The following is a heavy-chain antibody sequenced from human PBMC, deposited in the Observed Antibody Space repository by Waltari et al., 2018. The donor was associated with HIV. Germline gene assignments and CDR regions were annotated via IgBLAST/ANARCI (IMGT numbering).Heavy chain of an antibody. CDR3: AGEMGSLYVFDH. J-gene: IGHJ4*02. V-gene: IGHV1-18*01. D-gene: IGHD3-10*01. Sequence: QIQLVQSGLEVKKPGASVRVSCKASGYNFINSVITWVRQAPGQGLQWMGWVSARNGQRHYPQKFEGRVTMTTDTSWSTAYRELRSLRFDDTAVYFCAGEMGSLYVFDHWGQGTLVAVSS. CDR1: GYNFINSV. CDR2: VSARNGQR.